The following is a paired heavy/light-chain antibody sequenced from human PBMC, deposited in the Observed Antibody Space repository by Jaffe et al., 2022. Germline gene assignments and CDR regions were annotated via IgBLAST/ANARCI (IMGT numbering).Light chain of an antibody. Sequence: EIVLTQSPGTLSLSPGERATLSCRASQSVSSSYLAWYQQKPGQAPRLLIYGASSRATGIPDRFSGSGSGTDFTLTISRLEPEDFAVYYCQQYGSSPPKTFGGGTKVEIK. CDR2: GAS. CDR1: QSVSSSY. J-gene: IGKJ4*01. V-gene: IGKV3-20*01. CDR3: QQYGSSPPKT.
Heavy chain of an antibody. V-gene: IGHV4-34*01. CDR2: INHSGST. CDR1: GGSFSGYY. D-gene: IGHD3-10*01. Sequence: QVQLQQWGAGLLKPSETLSLTCAVYGGSFSGYYWSWIRQPPGKGLEWIGEINHSGSTNYNPSLKSRVTISVDTSKNQFSLKLSSVTAADTAVYYCARDGRVRRITMVQGVRGEYFQHWGQGTLVTVSS. J-gene: IGHJ1*01. CDR3: ARDGRVRRITMVQGVRGEYFQH.